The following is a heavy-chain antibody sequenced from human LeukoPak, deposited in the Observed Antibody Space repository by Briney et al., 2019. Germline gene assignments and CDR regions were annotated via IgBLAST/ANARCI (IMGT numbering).Heavy chain of an antibody. CDR1: GFTFSDHF. V-gene: IGHV4-59*08. J-gene: IGHJ5*02. Sequence: PGGSLRLSCAASGFTFSDHFVDWVRQAPGKGLEWIGYIYYSGNTNYNPSLKSRVTISLDTSKSQVSLRLSSVTAADTAVYHCARKDGDLWGQGTLVTVSS. CDR2: IYYSGNT. CDR3: ARKDGDL.